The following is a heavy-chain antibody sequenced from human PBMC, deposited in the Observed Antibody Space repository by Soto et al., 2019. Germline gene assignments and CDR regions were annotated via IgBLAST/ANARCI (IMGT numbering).Heavy chain of an antibody. D-gene: IGHD3-3*01. J-gene: IGHJ6*02. CDR3: ARDSPDPSTIFGVVIYYYYGMDV. CDR1: GFTFSSYA. Sequence: GGSLRLSCAASGFTFSSYAMHWVRQAPGKGLEWVAVISYDGSNKYYADSVKGRFTISRDNSKNTLYLQMNSLRAEDTAVYYCARDSPDPSTIFGVVIYYYYGMDVWGQGTTVTVSS. V-gene: IGHV3-30-3*01. CDR2: ISYDGSNK.